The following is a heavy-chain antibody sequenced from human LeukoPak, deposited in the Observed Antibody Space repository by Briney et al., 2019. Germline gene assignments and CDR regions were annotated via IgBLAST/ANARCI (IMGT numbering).Heavy chain of an antibody. CDR3: ANARVMIPFFDY. Sequence: GGSLRLSCAASGFSFTSYAISWVRQAAGKGREGVSAISTGGGRTYYADSVKGRFTIPRANSKNTPSLQLNRLRAEDTAVYYCANARVMIPFFDYWGQGTLVTVSS. J-gene: IGHJ4*02. CDR1: GFSFTSYA. CDR2: ISTGGGRT. D-gene: IGHD3-22*01. V-gene: IGHV3-23*01.